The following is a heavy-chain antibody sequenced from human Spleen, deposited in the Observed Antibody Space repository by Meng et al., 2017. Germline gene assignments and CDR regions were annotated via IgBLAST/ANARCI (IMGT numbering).Heavy chain of an antibody. CDR2: MYYSGST. V-gene: IGHV4-31*03. CDR3: AANRDGFDP. J-gene: IGHJ5*02. Sequence: QAQLQGPGPGLVKPSQTLSLTCTCSGGSISSGGYYWSWIRQHPGKGLEWIGHMYYSGSTYYNPSLKSRVTISVDTSQNQFSLKLSSVTAADTAVYYCAANRDGFDPWGQGTLVTVSS. CDR1: GGSISSGGYY.